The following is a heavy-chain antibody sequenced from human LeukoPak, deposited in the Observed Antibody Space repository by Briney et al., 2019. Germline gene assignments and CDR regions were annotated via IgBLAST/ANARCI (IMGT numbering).Heavy chain of an antibody. V-gene: IGHV3-11*04. D-gene: IGHD6-6*01. CDR2: ISSSGSTI. CDR3: ARAGKRIAARTYFDY. CDR1: GFTFSDYY. J-gene: IGHJ4*02. Sequence: GGSLRLSCAASGFTFSDYYMSWIRQAPGKGVEWVSYISSSGSTIYYADSVKGRFTISRDNAKNSLYLQMNSLRAEDTAVYYCARAGKRIAARTYFDYWGQGTLVTVSS.